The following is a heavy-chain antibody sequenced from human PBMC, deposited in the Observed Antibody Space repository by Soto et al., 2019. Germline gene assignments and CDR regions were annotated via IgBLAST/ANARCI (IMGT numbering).Heavy chain of an antibody. CDR3: VRCWGSGDGSNLGYNWLDP. V-gene: IGHV3-33*01. D-gene: IGHD3-16*01. CDR1: GFTFSSYG. J-gene: IGHJ5*02. CDR2: IWYDGSNK. Sequence: GSLRLSCAASGFTFSSYGMHWVRQAPGKGLEWVAVIWYDGSNKYYADSVKGRFTISRDNSKNTLYLQMNSLRAEDTAVYYCVRCWGSGDGSNLGYNWLDPWGQGALVTVSS.